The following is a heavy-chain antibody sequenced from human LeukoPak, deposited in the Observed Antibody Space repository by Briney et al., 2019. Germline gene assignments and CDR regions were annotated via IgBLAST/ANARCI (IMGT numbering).Heavy chain of an antibody. CDR1: GFTFSSYG. Sequence: PGGSLRLSCAASGFTFSSYGMHWVRQAPGKGLEWVAVIWYGGSNKYYADSVKGRFTISRDNSKNTLYLQMNSLRAEDTALYYCAKDPYSSSWKAFDIWGQGTRVTVSS. D-gene: IGHD6-13*01. V-gene: IGHV3-30*02. CDR3: AKDPYSSSWKAFDI. J-gene: IGHJ3*02. CDR2: IWYGGSNK.